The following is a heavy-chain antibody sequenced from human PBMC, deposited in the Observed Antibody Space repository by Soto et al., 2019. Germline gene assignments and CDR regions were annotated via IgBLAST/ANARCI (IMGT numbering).Heavy chain of an antibody. CDR1: EFTFSNYA. J-gene: IGHJ3*02. D-gene: IGHD4-17*01. CDR2: ISSSSSYI. Sequence: GGSLRLSCAAAEFTFSNYAMSWVRQAPGKGLEWVSSISSSSSYIYYADSVKGRFTISRDNAKNSLYLQMNSLRAEDTAVYYCATGYGDYGYAFDIWGQGTMVTVSS. CDR3: ATGYGDYGYAFDI. V-gene: IGHV3-21*01.